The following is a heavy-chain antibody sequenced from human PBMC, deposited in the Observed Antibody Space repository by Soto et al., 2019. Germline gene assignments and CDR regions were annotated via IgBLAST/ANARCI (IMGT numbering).Heavy chain of an antibody. CDR3: AKDSVREPLRPSLGY. J-gene: IGHJ4*02. CDR2: ISYDGSNK. D-gene: IGHD3-16*01. V-gene: IGHV3-30*18. Sequence: GSLRLSCAASGFTFSSYGMHWVRQAPGKGLEWVAVISYDGSNKYYADSVKGRFTISRDNSKNTLYLQMNSLRAEDTAVYYCAKDSVREPLRPSLGYWGQGTLVTVSS. CDR1: GFTFSSYG.